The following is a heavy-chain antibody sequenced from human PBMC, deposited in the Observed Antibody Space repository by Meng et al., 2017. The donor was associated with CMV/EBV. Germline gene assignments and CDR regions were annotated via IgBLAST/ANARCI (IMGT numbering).Heavy chain of an antibody. V-gene: IGHV1-69*05. Sequence: SVKVSCKASGGTFSSYAISWVRQAPGQGLEWMGGIIPIFGTANYEQKFQGRVTITTDESTSTAYMELSSLRSEDTAVYYCARVLGWRLTGGFDYWGQGTLVTVSS. CDR2: IIPIFGTA. CDR1: GGTFSSYA. J-gene: IGHJ4*02. CDR3: ARVLGWRLTGGFDY. D-gene: IGHD3-9*01.